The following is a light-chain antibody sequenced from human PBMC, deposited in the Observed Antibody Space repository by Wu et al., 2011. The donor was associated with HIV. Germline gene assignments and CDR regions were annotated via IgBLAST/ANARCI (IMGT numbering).Light chain of an antibody. CDR2: GAS. CDR1: QSVSSSY. Sequence: EILLTQSPGTLSLSPGERATLSCRASQSVSSSYLAWYQQKPGQAPRLLIYGASSRATGIPDRFSGGGSGTDFTLTISRVEPEDCAVYFCQQYVASGYSFGLGDQVGDQ. CDR3: QQYVASGYS. V-gene: IGKV3-20*01. J-gene: IGKJ2*03.